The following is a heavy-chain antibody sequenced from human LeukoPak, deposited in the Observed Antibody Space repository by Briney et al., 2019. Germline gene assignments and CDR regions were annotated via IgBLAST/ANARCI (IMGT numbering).Heavy chain of an antibody. Sequence: PGASVEVSCKASGGTFSSYAISWVRQAPGQGLEWMGRIIHIFGTANYAQKFQGRVTITTDESTSTAYMELSSLRSEDTAVYYCARVDGHQGEYGDYPLGYWGQGTLVTVSS. CDR2: IIHIFGTA. D-gene: IGHD4-17*01. CDR3: ARVDGHQGEYGDYPLGY. V-gene: IGHV1-69*05. J-gene: IGHJ4*02. CDR1: GGTFSSYA.